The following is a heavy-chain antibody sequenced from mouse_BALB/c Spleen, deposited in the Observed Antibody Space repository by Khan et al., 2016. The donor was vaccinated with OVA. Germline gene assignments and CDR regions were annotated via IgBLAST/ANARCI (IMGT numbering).Heavy chain of an antibody. CDR1: GYSFTNYY. CDR2: IDPFSGGT. J-gene: IGHJ3*01. CDR3: TCHDFVAWFTY. V-gene: IGHV1S135*01. Sequence: VQLKESGPELMKPGDSVKISCKASGYSFTNYYIHWVIQSHGKSLEWIGYIDPFSGGTTYNQKFKGKVTLTVDKSSSTAYIHLNDLTTEDSAVDCWTCHDFVAWFTYWAQGTLVTVSA. D-gene: IGHD2-4*01.